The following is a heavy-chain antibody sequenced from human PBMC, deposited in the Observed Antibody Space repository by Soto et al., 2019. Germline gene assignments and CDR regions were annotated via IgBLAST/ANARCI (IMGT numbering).Heavy chain of an antibody. V-gene: IGHV3-23*01. Sequence: GGSLRLSCAASGITISNYPMSWVRQAPGKGLDWVSGISGSGDRTYYADSAKGRFTISRDNAKNSLYLQVSSLRAEDTAVYYCARDRRRSSSPDFDYWGLGTLVTVSS. CDR3: ARDRRRSSSPDFDY. D-gene: IGHD6-6*01. CDR1: GITISNYP. J-gene: IGHJ4*02. CDR2: ISGSGDRT.